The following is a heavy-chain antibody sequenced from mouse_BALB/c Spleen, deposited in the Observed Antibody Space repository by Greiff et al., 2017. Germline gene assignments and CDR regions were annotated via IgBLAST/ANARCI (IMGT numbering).Heavy chain of an antibody. V-gene: IGHV9-3-1*01. CDR1: GYTFTNYG. J-gene: IGHJ4*01. CDR3: ASRGSNPPYYAMDY. D-gene: IGHD1-1*01. CDR2: INTYTGEP. Sequence: VQLVESGPELKKPGETVKISCKASGYTFTNYGMNWVKQAPGKGLKWMGWINTYTGEPTYADDFKGRFAFSLETSASTAYLQINILKNEDTATYFCASRGSNPPYYAMDYWGQGTSVTVSS.